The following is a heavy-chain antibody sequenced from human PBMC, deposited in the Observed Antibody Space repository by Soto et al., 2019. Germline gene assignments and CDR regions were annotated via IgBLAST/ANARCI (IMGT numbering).Heavy chain of an antibody. CDR2: ISSSSSYT. Sequence: SGGSLRLSCAASGFTFSDYYMSWIRQAPGKGLEWVSYISSSSSYTNYADSVKGRFTISRDNAKNSLYLQMNSLRAEDTAVYYCARDIPDTAMVTDYYYGMDVWGQGTTVTVSS. D-gene: IGHD5-18*01. CDR1: GFTFSDYY. J-gene: IGHJ6*02. CDR3: ARDIPDTAMVTDYYYGMDV. V-gene: IGHV3-11*06.